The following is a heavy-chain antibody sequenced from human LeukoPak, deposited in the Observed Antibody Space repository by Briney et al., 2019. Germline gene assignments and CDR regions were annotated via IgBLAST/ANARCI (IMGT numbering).Heavy chain of an antibody. Sequence: PGGSLRLSCVASGFTLSSYSMNWVRQAPGKGLEWVAFISSGSSYKYYADSVNGRFTISRDNAKNSLSLQMDSLRAEDTAVYYCARDARQMTSMTNFGYWGQGTLVTVSS. V-gene: IGHV3-21*06. CDR2: ISSGSSYK. D-gene: IGHD4-11*01. CDR1: GFTLSSYS. J-gene: IGHJ4*02. CDR3: ARDARQMTSMTNFGY.